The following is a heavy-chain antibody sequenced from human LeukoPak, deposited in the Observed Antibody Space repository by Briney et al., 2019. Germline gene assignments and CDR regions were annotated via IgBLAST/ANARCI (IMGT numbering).Heavy chain of an antibody. Sequence: PGGSLRLSCAASGFTFSSYWMHWVRQPPGKGLVWVSHINSDGSGTTYADSVKGRFTISRDNARNTLYLQMNSLRAEDTAVYYCARSPYGGYGDNWGQGTLVTVSS. D-gene: IGHD4-17*01. CDR1: GFTFSSYW. J-gene: IGHJ4*02. V-gene: IGHV3-74*01. CDR3: ARSPYGGYGDN. CDR2: INSDGSGT.